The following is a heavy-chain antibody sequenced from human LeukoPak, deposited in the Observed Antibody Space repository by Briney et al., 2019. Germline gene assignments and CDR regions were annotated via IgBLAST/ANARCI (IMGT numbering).Heavy chain of an antibody. Sequence: SETLSLTCTVSGVSISSSNSYWGWIRQPPGKGLEWIGSIYYSGNTYYNASLKSQVSISIDTSKNQFSLRLTSVTAADTAVYYCARDLSGYYDSSGYGGDYWGQGTLVTVSS. CDR1: GVSISSSNSY. J-gene: IGHJ4*02. CDR2: IYYSGNT. CDR3: ARDLSGYYDSSGYGGDY. D-gene: IGHD3-22*01. V-gene: IGHV4-39*02.